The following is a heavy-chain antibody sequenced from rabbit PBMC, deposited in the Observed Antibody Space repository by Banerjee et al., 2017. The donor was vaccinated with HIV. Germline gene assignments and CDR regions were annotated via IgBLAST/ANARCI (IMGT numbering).Heavy chain of an antibody. Sequence: QEQLEESGGDLVKPGASLTLTCTASGFSFSIYYYMCWVRQAPGKGLEWIGCINTRSTVAKYASWAQGRFTISKPSSTTVTLQLTSLTVADTATYFCARSSDSSWYGGMKLWGPGTLVTVS. CDR3: ARSSDSSWYGGMKL. V-gene: IGHV1S45*01. CDR1: GFSFSIYYY. D-gene: IGHD4-2*01. CDR2: INTRSTVA. J-gene: IGHJ4*01.